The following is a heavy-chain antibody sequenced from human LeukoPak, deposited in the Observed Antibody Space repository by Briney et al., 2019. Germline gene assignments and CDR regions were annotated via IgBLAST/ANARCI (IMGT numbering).Heavy chain of an antibody. D-gene: IGHD3-22*01. Sequence: PGGSLRLSCAASGFTFSSYSMNWVRQAPGKGLEWVSSISSSSSYIYYADSVKGRFTISRDNAKNSLYLQMNSLRAEDTAVYYCAKDLYYYDSSGLDSFDYWGQGTLVTVSS. J-gene: IGHJ4*02. CDR1: GFTFSSYS. V-gene: IGHV3-21*01. CDR2: ISSSSSYI. CDR3: AKDLYYYDSSGLDSFDY.